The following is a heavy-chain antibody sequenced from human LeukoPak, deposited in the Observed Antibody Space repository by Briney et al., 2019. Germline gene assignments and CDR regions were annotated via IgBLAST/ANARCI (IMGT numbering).Heavy chain of an antibody. CDR3: ARDRRYYDSSGSIDY. Sequence: ASVKVSCKASGYTFTGYYMHWVRQAPGQGLEWMGWINPNSGGTNYAQKFQGRVTMTRDTSISTAYMELSRLRSDDTAVYYCARDRRYYDSSGSIDYWGQRTLVTVSS. D-gene: IGHD3-22*01. V-gene: IGHV1-2*02. J-gene: IGHJ4*02. CDR2: INPNSGGT. CDR1: GYTFTGYY.